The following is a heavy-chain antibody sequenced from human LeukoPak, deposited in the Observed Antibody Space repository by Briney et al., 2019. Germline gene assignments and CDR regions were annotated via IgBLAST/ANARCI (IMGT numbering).Heavy chain of an antibody. J-gene: IGHJ4*02. V-gene: IGHV3-23*01. CDR3: AARKVRGVWFYLDY. CDR1: GFTVSAYA. D-gene: IGHD3-10*01. Sequence: GVSLRLSCAASGFTVSAYAMAWVRQVPGKGLEWASTIYDDNTYYADSVKGRFATSTDNSKNTLYLQMNSLRVEDTAVYFCAARKVRGVWFYLDYWGQGTLVTVSS. CDR2: IYDDNT.